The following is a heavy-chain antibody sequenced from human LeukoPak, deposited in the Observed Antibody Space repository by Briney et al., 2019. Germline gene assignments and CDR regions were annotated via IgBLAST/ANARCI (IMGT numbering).Heavy chain of an antibody. CDR1: GLTFRSYG. D-gene: IGHD1-26*01. CDR2: IRFDGSNQ. CDR3: AKVPGKWELVDY. V-gene: IGHV3-30*02. Sequence: GGSLRLSCAASGLTFRSYGMHWVRQAPGKGLEWVAFIRFDGSNQYYADSVKGRFTISRDNSKNTLYLQMNSLRTEDTAVYYCAKVPGKWELVDYWGQGTLVTVSS. J-gene: IGHJ4*02.